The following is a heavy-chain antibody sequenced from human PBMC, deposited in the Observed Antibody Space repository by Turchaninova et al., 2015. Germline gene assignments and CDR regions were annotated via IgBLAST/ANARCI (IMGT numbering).Heavy chain of an antibody. CDR3: ARLFSCSDGYCYADL. D-gene: IGHD5-24*01. Sequence: GESLKISCKGSGYSFNMYWIGWARQMSGKGLEWIGIIYPGDSDTRYTPSFEGQVAISVDKYIKTAYLEWSSLRASDTAIYYCARLFSCSDGYCYADLWGQGTQVTVSS. J-gene: IGHJ5*02. V-gene: IGHV5-51*03. CDR1: GYSFNMYW. CDR2: IYPGDSDT.